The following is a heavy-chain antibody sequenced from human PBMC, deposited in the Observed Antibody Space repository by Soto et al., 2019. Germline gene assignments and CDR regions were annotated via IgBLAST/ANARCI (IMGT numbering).Heavy chain of an antibody. J-gene: IGHJ3*02. D-gene: IGHD2-15*01. CDR3: ARLGGYCSCGSCYKDAFDI. CDR2: INHSGST. V-gene: IGHV4-34*01. CDR1: GGSFSGYY. Sequence: QVQLQQWGAGLLKPSETLSLTCAVYGGSFSGYYWSWIRQPPGKGLEWLGEINHSGSTNYNPSLKRRVTISVDTSKKQFSRQLSSVTAADTAVYYCARLGGYCSCGSCYKDAFDIWGQGTMVTVSS.